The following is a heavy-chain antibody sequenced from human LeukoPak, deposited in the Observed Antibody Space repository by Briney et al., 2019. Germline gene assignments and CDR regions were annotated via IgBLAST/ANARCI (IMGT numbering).Heavy chain of an antibody. CDR2: IRSKAYGGTT. Sequence: GGSLRLSCTASGFTFGDYAMSWVRQAPGKGLEWVGFIRSKAYGGTTEYAASVKGRFTISRDDSKSIAYLQMNSLKTEDTAVYYCAKMIVGVRSTRGYMDVWGKGTTVTVSS. J-gene: IGHJ6*03. CDR3: AKMIVGVRSTRGYMDV. V-gene: IGHV3-49*04. D-gene: IGHD3-16*01. CDR1: GFTFGDYA.